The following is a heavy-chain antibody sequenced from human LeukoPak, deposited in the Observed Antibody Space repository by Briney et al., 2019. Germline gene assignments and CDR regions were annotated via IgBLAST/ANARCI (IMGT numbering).Heavy chain of an antibody. Sequence: NPSETLSLTCAVYGGSFSGYYWSWIRQPPGKGLEWIGEINHSGSTNYNPSLKSRVTISVDTSKNQFSLKLSSVTAADTAVYYCARVTWERDAFDIWGQGTMVTVSS. D-gene: IGHD1-1*01. CDR1: GGSFSGYY. V-gene: IGHV4-34*01. CDR3: ARVTWERDAFDI. CDR2: INHSGST. J-gene: IGHJ3*02.